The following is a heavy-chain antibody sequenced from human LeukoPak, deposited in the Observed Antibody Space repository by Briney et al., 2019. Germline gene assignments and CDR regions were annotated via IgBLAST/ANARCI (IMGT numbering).Heavy chain of an antibody. V-gene: IGHV4-59*01. J-gene: IGHJ3*02. Sequence: SETLSLTCTVSGGSISSYYWSWIRQPPGKGLEWIGYIYYSGSTNYNPSLKSRATISVDTSKNQFSLKLSSVTAADTAVYYCARDGSGSYNAFDIWGQGTMVTVSS. CDR3: ARDGSGSYNAFDI. CDR2: IYYSGST. CDR1: GGSISSYY. D-gene: IGHD3-10*01.